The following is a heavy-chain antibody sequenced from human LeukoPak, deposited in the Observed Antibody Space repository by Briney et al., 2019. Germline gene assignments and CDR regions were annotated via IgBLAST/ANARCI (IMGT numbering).Heavy chain of an antibody. D-gene: IGHD3-3*01. CDR2: TYFRSKWYN. CDR3: ARASYYDFWGGYYEAFHI. Sequence: SQTLSLTCAISGDRVSRNSAAWNWIRQSPSRGLEWLGRTYFRSKWYNDYATSVKSRISINPDTSKNQFSLLLKSVTPEDTAVYYCARASYYDFWGGYYEAFHIWGQGTMVTVSS. V-gene: IGHV6-1*01. J-gene: IGHJ3*02. CDR1: GDRVSRNSAA.